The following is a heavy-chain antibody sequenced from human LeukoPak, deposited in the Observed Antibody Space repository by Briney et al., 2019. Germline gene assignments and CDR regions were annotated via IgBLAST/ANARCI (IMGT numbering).Heavy chain of an antibody. Sequence: SGRSLRLSCAAPGFTFDDYAMHWVRQAPGKGLEWVSGISWNSGSIGYADSVKGRFTISRDNAKNSLYLQMNSLRAEDMALYYCAKADSSGWYGAFDIWGQGTMVTVSS. CDR1: GFTFDDYA. CDR2: ISWNSGSI. V-gene: IGHV3-9*03. D-gene: IGHD6-19*01. CDR3: AKADSSGWYGAFDI. J-gene: IGHJ3*02.